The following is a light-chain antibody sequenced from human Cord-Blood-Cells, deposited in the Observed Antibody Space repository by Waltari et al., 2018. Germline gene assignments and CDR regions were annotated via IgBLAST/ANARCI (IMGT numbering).Light chain of an antibody. V-gene: IGLV2-23*01. CDR2: EGS. Sequence: QSALTQPASVSGSPGQSITIPCTGTSRDVGSYHLLSWYQQHPGKAPKLMIYEGSKRPSGVSNRFSGSKSGNTASLTISGLQAEDEADYYCCSYAGSSTVVFGGGTKLTVL. CDR3: CSYAGSSTVV. CDR1: SRDVGSYHL. J-gene: IGLJ2*01.